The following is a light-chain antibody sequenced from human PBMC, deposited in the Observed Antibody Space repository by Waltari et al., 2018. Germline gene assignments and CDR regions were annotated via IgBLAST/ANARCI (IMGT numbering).Light chain of an antibody. J-gene: IGLJ2*01. CDR2: QDI. CDR3: QTWDSSFVI. Sequence: SYQLTQPPSVSVSSGQTASIPCPGNKLGGKYVCWYQQKPGQSPVLVIYQDIKRPSGIPERISGSNSGNTATLTISGTQAMDEADYYCQTWDSSFVIFGGGTKLTVL. CDR1: KLGGKY. V-gene: IGLV3-1*01.